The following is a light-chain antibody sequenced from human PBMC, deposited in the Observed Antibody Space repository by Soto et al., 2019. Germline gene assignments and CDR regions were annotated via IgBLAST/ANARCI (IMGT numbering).Light chain of an antibody. CDR1: SRDVGGYNY. CDR2: EVS. CDR3: SSYTSSSTPYV. V-gene: IGLV2-14*01. J-gene: IGLJ1*01. Sequence: QSVLTQPASVSGSPGQSITISCPGTSRDVGGYNYVSWYQQHPGKAPKLMIYEVSNRPSGVSNRFSGSKSGNTASLTISGLQAEDEADYYCSSYTSSSTPYVFGTGTKVTVL.